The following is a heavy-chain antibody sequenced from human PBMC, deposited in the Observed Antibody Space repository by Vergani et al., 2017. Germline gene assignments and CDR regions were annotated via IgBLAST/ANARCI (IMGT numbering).Heavy chain of an antibody. CDR2: ISGSGGST. Sequence: EVQLLESGGGLVQPGGSLRLSCAASGFTFSSYAMSWVRQAPGKGLEWVSAISGSGGSTYYADSVKGRFTISRDNSKNPLYLQMNSLRAEDTAVYYCSKESYDILTGYYRGSAYWGQGTLVTVSS. CDR3: SKESYDILTGYYRGSAY. V-gene: IGHV3-23*01. J-gene: IGHJ4*02. D-gene: IGHD3-9*01. CDR1: GFTFSSYA.